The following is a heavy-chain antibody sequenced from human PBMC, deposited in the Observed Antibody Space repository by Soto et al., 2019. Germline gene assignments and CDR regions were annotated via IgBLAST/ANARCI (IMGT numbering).Heavy chain of an antibody. D-gene: IGHD1-1*01. CDR2: IYYSGST. CDR3: VKRSLLMAPT. CDR1: GDSIRSGNHY. J-gene: IGHJ4*02. Sequence: SETLSLTCTVSGDSIRSGNHYWSWIRQPPGKGPEWIGYIYYSGSTYYSPSLKSRVTISVDTSKNQFSLKLNSVTAADTAVYYCVKRSLLMAPTWGQGIQVTVSS. V-gene: IGHV4-30-4*01.